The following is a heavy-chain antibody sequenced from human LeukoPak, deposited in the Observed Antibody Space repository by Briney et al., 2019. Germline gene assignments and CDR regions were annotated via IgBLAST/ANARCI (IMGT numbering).Heavy chain of an antibody. D-gene: IGHD1-26*01. Sequence: GASVKVSCKASGYIFTNYYMHWVRQAPGQGLEWKGIINPSDGSISYAQKFQGRVIMTRDTSTSTVYMDLSSLRSEDTAVYYCARDREVGTTRKYFDYWGQGTLVTVSS. CDR3: ARDREVGTTRKYFDY. CDR2: INPSDGSI. J-gene: IGHJ4*02. V-gene: IGHV1-46*01. CDR1: GYIFTNYY.